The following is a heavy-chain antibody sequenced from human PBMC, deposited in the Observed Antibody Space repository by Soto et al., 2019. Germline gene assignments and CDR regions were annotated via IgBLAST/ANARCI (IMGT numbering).Heavy chain of an antibody. CDR2: IDHSGST. Sequence: LGALFLSSAVFWWAFSAFYWGWVRQAPGEGGEWIGEIDHSGSTNFNPSLKSRVIISVDTSKNQFSLKLTSVTAADTAVYYCARTNRRRVLFDYYYYGMDVWGQGATVTVSS. V-gene: IGHV4-34*01. CDR1: WWAFSAFY. D-gene: IGHD2-8*01. CDR3: ARTNRRRVLFDYYYYGMDV. J-gene: IGHJ6*02.